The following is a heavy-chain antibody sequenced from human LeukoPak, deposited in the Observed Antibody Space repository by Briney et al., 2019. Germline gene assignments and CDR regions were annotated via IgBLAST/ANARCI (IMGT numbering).Heavy chain of an antibody. V-gene: IGHV3-48*04. D-gene: IGHD1-1*01. CDR1: GFTFSDYS. Sequence: GGSLRLSCAASGFTFSDYSMNWVRKAPGKGLEWISYIGISSGNTEYADSVKGRFTISGDNAKNSLYLQMNSLRVEDTAVYYCARDHNYAFDNWGQGTLVTVSS. CDR2: IGISSGNT. CDR3: ARDHNYAFDN. J-gene: IGHJ4*02.